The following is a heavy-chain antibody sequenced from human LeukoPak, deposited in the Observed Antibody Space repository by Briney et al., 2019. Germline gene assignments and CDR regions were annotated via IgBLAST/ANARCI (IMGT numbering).Heavy chain of an antibody. Sequence: PSETLSLTCTVSGGSISSYYWSWIRQPPGKGLEWIEYIYCSGSTNYNPSLKSRVTISVDTSKNQFSLKLSSVTAADTAVYYCARQGPMTTVDYWGQGTLVTVSS. D-gene: IGHD4-11*01. V-gene: IGHV4-59*01. CDR2: IYCSGST. J-gene: IGHJ4*02. CDR1: GGSISSYY. CDR3: ARQGPMTTVDY.